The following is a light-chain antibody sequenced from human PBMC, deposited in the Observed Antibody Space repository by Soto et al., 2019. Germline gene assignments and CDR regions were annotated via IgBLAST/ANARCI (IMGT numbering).Light chain of an antibody. CDR3: QSYDSRLSGYV. Sequence: QSVLTQPPSVSGAPGQRVTIPCTGTTSNIGSGYDVHWYQQPPGTAPKVLIYGNNNRPSGVPGRFSASKSGTSASLAITGLQAEDEADYYCQSYDSRLSGYVFGTGTKLTVL. J-gene: IGLJ1*01. V-gene: IGLV1-40*01. CDR1: TSNIGSGYD. CDR2: GNN.